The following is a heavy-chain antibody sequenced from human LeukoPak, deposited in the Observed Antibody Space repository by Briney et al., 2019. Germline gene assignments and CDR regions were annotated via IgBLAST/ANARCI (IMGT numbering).Heavy chain of an antibody. Sequence: GASVKVSCKASGYTFTSYGISWVRQAPGQGLEWMGRINPNSGGTNYAQKFQGRVTMTRDTSISTAYMELSRLRSDDTAVYYCARDHSYSGYLQDPYAFDIWGQGTMVTVSS. J-gene: IGHJ3*02. CDR1: GYTFTSYG. CDR3: ARDHSYSGYLQDPYAFDI. D-gene: IGHD5-12*01. CDR2: INPNSGGT. V-gene: IGHV1-2*06.